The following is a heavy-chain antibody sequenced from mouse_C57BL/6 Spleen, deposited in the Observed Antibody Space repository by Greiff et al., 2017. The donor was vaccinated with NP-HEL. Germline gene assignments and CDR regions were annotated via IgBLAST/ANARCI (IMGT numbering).Heavy chain of an antibody. CDR2: IYPGDGDT. D-gene: IGHD2-14*01. CDR1: GYAFSSSW. V-gene: IGHV1-82*01. Sequence: VKLMESGPELVKPGASVKISCKASGYAFSSSWMNWVKQRPGKGLEWIGRIYPGDGDTNYNGKFKGKATLTADKSSSTAYMQLSSLTSEDSAVYFCARLGDYYAMDYWGQGTSVTVSS. J-gene: IGHJ4*01. CDR3: ARLGDYYAMDY.